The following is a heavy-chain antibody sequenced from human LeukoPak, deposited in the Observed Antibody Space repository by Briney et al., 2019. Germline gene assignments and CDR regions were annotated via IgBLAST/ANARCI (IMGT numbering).Heavy chain of an antibody. CDR2: MKEDGGEI. CDR3: VRDRGYSTFDY. Sequence: GGSLRLSCAASGFTFSNHWMHWVRQAPGKGLEWVANMKEDGGEINYVDSVKGRFTISRDNAKNSLDLQMNSLRVDDTAVYYCVRDRGYSTFDYWGQGTLVIVSS. J-gene: IGHJ4*02. CDR1: GFTFSNHW. V-gene: IGHV3-7*01. D-gene: IGHD4-23*01.